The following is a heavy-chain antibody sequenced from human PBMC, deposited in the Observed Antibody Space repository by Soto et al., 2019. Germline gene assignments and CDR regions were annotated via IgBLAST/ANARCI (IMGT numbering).Heavy chain of an antibody. J-gene: IGHJ4*02. CDR2: ISSTTNYI. CDR1: GFTFTRYS. CDR3: AIESEDLTSNFDF. V-gene: IGHV3-21*01. Sequence: GGSLRLSCAASGFTFTRYSMNWVRQAPGKGLEWVSSISSTTNYIYYADSMKGRFTVSRDNAKNSVYLEMNSLSDEDTAVYYCAIESEDLTSNFDFWGQGTLVSVS.